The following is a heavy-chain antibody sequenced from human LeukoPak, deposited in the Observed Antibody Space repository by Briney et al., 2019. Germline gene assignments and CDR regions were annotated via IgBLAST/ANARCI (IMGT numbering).Heavy chain of an antibody. CDR1: GGSISSYY. CDR3: ARFRDSSGYYSWFDP. D-gene: IGHD3-22*01. J-gene: IGHJ5*02. Sequence: SETLSFTCTVSGGSISSYYWSWIRKPPGKGLEWIGFIYYAGSTSYNPSLKSRVTISVDTSKNQFSLKLSSVTAADTAVYYCARFRDSSGYYSWFDPWGQGTLVIVSS. CDR2: IYYAGST. V-gene: IGHV4-59*01.